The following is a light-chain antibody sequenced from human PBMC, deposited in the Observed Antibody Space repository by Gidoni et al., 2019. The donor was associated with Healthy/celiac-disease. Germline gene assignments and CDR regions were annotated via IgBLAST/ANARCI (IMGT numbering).Light chain of an antibody. J-gene: IGKJ1*01. CDR1: QSISSY. CDR2: DAS. CDR3: QQNYSTPPT. Sequence: DIPMTPSPSSLSSSVGDSGTITCRASQSISSYLNRYQQKPGKAPKLLIYDASSLQSGVPSRFSGSGSGTDFTLTISSLQPEDFATYYCQQNYSTPPTFGQGTKVEIK. V-gene: IGKV1-39*01.